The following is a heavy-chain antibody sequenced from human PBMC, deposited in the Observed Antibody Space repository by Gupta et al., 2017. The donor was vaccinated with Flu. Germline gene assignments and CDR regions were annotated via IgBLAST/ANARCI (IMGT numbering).Heavy chain of an antibody. J-gene: IGHJ4*02. V-gene: IGHV1-2*06. D-gene: IGHD2-2*01. Sequence: PGQGLEWMGRINPNSGGTKYAQKFQGRVTLTRDTSISTAYMEPTRLTSDDTAVYFCARVAYCSTTSCFQPFDHWGQGTLVTVSS. CDR3: ARVAYCSTTSCFQPFDH. CDR2: INPNSGGT.